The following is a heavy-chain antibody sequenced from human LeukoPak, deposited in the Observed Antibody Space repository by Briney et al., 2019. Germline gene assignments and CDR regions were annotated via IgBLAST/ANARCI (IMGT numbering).Heavy chain of an antibody. J-gene: IGHJ6*03. D-gene: IGHD3-3*01. Sequence: GGSLRLSCAASGFTFSSYEMNWVRQAPGKGLELVSYVSSSGSTIYYADSVKGRFTISRDNAKNSLYLQMNSLRAEDTAVYYCASQPTYYDFSAYYYYMDVWGKGTTVTVSS. CDR2: VSSSGSTI. CDR3: ASQPTYYDFSAYYYYMDV. V-gene: IGHV3-48*03. CDR1: GFTFSSYE.